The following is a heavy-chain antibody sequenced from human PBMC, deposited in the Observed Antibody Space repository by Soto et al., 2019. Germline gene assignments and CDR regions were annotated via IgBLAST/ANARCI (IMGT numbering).Heavy chain of an antibody. V-gene: IGHV3-48*02. CDR2: ITSSSDTI. CDR1: GFTFSIYA. D-gene: IGHD1-26*01. CDR3: ARDGWDHFDY. Sequence: PGGSLRLSCAASGFTFSIYAMHWVRQAPGKGLEWVSYITSSSDTIYYADSVKGRFTISRDNANNSLYLQMNNLRDEDTAVFYCARDGWDHFDYWGQGTLVTVSS. J-gene: IGHJ4*02.